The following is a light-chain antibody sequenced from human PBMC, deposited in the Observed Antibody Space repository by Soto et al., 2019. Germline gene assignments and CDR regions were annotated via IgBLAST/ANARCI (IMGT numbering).Light chain of an antibody. CDR2: DAV. CDR3: QEFEDVPPHT. J-gene: IGKJ4*01. V-gene: IGKV1-33*01. Sequence: DIPVTQSPSSLSASVGDRVTIICQASQDIQKYLNWYQHKPGKAPKLLIHDAVYLETGVPSRFSGSGSGTRFTLTISSLQPEDIATYYCQEFEDVPPHTFGGGTKVEIK. CDR1: QDIQKY.